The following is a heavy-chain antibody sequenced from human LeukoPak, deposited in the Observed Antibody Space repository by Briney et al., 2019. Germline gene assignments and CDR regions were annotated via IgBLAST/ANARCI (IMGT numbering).Heavy chain of an antibody. Sequence: SETLSLTCTVSGGSISSSSYYWGWIRQPPGKGLEWIGSIYYSGSTYYNPSLKSRVTISVDTSKNQFSLKLSSVTAADTAVYYCARQATPYYYGSGSYPYYFDYWGQGTLVTVSS. D-gene: IGHD3-10*01. CDR1: GGSISSSSYY. V-gene: IGHV4-39*01. CDR3: ARQATPYYYGSGSYPYYFDY. J-gene: IGHJ4*02. CDR2: IYYSGST.